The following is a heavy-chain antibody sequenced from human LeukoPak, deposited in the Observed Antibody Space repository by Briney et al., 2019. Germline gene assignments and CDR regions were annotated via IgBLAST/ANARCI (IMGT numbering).Heavy chain of an antibody. CDR1: GFTFSSNY. CDR3: VRDNPRQQGFAY. Sequence: GGSLRLSCAASGFTFSSNYMNWVRQAPGKGLEWVSVIYGGGNIYYADSVKGRFTISRDNSKNTLYLQMNSLRAEDTAVYYCVRDNPRQQGFAYWGQGTLVTVSS. V-gene: IGHV3-53*01. J-gene: IGHJ4*02. CDR2: IYGGGNI. D-gene: IGHD6-13*01.